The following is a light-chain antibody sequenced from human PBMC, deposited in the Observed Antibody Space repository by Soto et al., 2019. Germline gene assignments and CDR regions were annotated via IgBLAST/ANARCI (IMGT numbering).Light chain of an antibody. Sequence: QSVLTQPRSVSGSPGQSVTISCTGTSSDVGVYKFVSWYQHHPGKVPKVIIYETSKRPSGVSDRFSGSKSGNTASLTISGLQAEDEADYYCFSFTSTNTHVFGSGTKVTVL. J-gene: IGLJ1*01. CDR2: ETS. CDR3: FSFTSTNTHV. CDR1: SSDVGVYKF. V-gene: IGLV2-11*01.